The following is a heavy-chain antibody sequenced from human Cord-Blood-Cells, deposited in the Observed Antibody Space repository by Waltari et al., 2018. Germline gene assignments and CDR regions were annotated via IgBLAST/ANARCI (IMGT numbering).Heavy chain of an antibody. CDR1: GFTFSSYG. J-gene: IGHJ4*02. D-gene: IGHD6-13*01. CDR3: AKGLRQQLVTGDYFDY. V-gene: IGHV3-30*02. CDR2: IRYYGSNK. Sequence: QVQLVESGGGVVQPGGSLRLSCAASGFTFSSYGMHWVRQAPGKGLEGVAFIRYYGSNKYYSDAVKGRFTISRDNSKNTLYLQMNSLRAEDTAVYYCAKGLRQQLVTGDYFDYWGQGTLVTVSS.